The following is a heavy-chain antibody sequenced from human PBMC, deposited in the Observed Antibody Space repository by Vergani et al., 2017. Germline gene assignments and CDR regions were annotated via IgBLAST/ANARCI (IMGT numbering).Heavy chain of an antibody. D-gene: IGHD3-10*01. CDR2: ISYDGSNK. V-gene: IGHV3-30*18. Sequence: QVQLVESGGGVVQPGRSLRLSCAASGFTFSSYGMHWVRQAPGKGLEWVAVISYDGSNKYYADSVKGRFTISRDNSKNTLYLQMNSLRAEDTAVYYCAKDAGRGAGSDYRDVWGQGP. CDR1: GFTFSSYG. CDR3: AKDAGRGAGSDYRDV. J-gene: IGHJ6*02.